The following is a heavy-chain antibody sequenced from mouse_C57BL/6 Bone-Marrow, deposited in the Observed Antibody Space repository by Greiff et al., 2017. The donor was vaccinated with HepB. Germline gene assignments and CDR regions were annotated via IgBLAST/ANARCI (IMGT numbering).Heavy chain of an antibody. D-gene: IGHD1-1*01. CDR1: GFTFSDYA. J-gene: IGHJ2*01. CDR2: INSGVTT. V-gene: IGHV5-6-5*01. Sequence: EVMLVESGGGLVSPGGSLKLSCAASGFTFSDYAMSWVRQTPEKRLEWVASINSGVTTNYPDSVRGRFTISRDNARNILYLQMSSLRSEDTAMYYCARAYGRFFDYWGQGTTLTVSS. CDR3: ARAYGRFFDY.